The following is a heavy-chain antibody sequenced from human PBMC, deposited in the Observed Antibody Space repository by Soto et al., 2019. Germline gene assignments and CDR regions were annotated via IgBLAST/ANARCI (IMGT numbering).Heavy chain of an antibody. J-gene: IGHJ4*02. CDR1: GGSIGSYY. Sequence: SETLSLTCTVSGGSIGSYYWSWIRQPAGKGLEWIGRIYTSGSTNYNPSLKSRVTMSVDTSKNQFSLKLSSVTAADTAVYYCAREDSSSLNFDYWGQGTLVTVSS. V-gene: IGHV4-4*07. D-gene: IGHD6-6*01. CDR3: AREDSSSLNFDY. CDR2: IYTSGST.